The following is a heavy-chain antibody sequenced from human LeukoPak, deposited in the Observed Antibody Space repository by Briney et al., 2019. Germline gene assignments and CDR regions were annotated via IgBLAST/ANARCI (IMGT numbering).Heavy chain of an antibody. V-gene: IGHV4-59*01. CDR1: GGSISSYY. Sequence: SETLSLTCTVSGGSISSYYWSWIRQPPGKGLEWIGYIYYSGSTNYNPSLKSRVTISVDTSKNQFSLKLSSVTAADTAVYYCAGNIEMAKPGDYYYGMDVWGQGTTVTVSS. D-gene: IGHD5-24*01. CDR2: IYYSGST. CDR3: AGNIEMAKPGDYYYGMDV. J-gene: IGHJ6*02.